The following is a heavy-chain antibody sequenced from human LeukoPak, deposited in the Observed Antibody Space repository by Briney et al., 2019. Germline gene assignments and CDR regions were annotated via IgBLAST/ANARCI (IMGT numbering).Heavy chain of an antibody. CDR2: IYYSGST. CDR1: GGSISSDY. CDR3: ARGYSYGYAY. D-gene: IGHD5-18*01. Sequence: SETLSLTCTVSGGSISSDYWSWIRQPPGKGLEWIGYIYYSGSTNCNPSLKSRVTISVDTSKNQFSLKLNSVTAADTAVYYCARGYSYGYAYWGQGTLVTVSS. J-gene: IGHJ4*02. V-gene: IGHV4-59*01.